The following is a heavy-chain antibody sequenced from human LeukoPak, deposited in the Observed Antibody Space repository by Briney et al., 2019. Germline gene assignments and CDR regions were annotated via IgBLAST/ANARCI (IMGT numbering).Heavy chain of an antibody. V-gene: IGHV1-46*01. Sequence: GASVKVSCKASGYTFTSYYMHWVRQAPGQGLEWMGIINPSGGSTSYAQKFQGRVTMTRDMSTSTVYMELSSLRSEDTAVYYCARDSRGGGSGSYYYYYYYMDVWGKGTTVTISS. CDR2: INPSGGST. CDR3: ARDSRGGGSGSYYYYYYYMDV. J-gene: IGHJ6*03. CDR1: GYTFTSYY. D-gene: IGHD3-10*01.